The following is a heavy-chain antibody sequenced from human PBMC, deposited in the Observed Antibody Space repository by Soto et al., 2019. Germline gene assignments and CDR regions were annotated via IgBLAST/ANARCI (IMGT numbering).Heavy chain of an antibody. Sequence: SLRLYCAFSGFTSTDHPLTGLRPAPEKGVESVAFTTRHSYGGTTDYAASVKGRFTIARDDSRSIAYLQMNSLQIADTAIYYCARDGDYYGMDVWGQGTTVTVSS. CDR2: TTRHSYGGTT. CDR3: ARDGDYYGMDV. V-gene: IGHV3-49*03. J-gene: IGHJ6*02. CDR1: GFTSTDHP. D-gene: IGHD3-3*01.